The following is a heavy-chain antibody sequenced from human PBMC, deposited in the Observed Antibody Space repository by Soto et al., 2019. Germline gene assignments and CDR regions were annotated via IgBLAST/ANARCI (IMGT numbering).Heavy chain of an antibody. D-gene: IGHD6-13*01. CDR3: ARDLFSSSTAGYAFDI. CDR2: IYYSGST. Sequence: SETLSLTCTVSGGSISSYYWSWIRQPPGKGLEWIGYIYYSGSTNYNPSLKSRVTISVDTSKNQFSLKLSSVTAADTAVYYCARDLFSSSTAGYAFDIWGQGTMVTVSS. CDR1: GGSISSYY. V-gene: IGHV4-59*01. J-gene: IGHJ3*02.